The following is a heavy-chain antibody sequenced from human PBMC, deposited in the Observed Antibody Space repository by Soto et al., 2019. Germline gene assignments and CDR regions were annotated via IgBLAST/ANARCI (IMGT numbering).Heavy chain of an antibody. CDR2: MNPNSGNT. CDR1: GYTFTSYD. CDR3: AREGVPSRNYYGMDV. Sequence: QVQLVQSGAEVKKPGASVKVSCKASGYTFTSYDINWVRQAPGQGLEWMGWMNPNSGNTGYAQKFQGRVTMTRNTSIRTAYMELSSLRSEDTAVYYCAREGVPSRNYYGMDVWGQGTTVTVSS. V-gene: IGHV1-8*01. J-gene: IGHJ6*02. D-gene: IGHD1-1*01.